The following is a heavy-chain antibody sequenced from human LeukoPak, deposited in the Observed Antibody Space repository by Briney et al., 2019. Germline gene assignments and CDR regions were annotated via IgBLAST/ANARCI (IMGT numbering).Heavy chain of an antibody. CDR2: IKQDGSEK. CDR1: GFTLSSYW. D-gene: IGHD3-9*01. J-gene: IGHJ6*02. V-gene: IGHV3-7*01. CDR3: ARDRGRRWSDILTGSNYGMDV. Sequence: GGSLRLSCAAPGFTLSSYWMSWVRQAPGKGLEWVANIKQDGSEKYYVDSVKGRFTISRDNAKNSLYLQMNSLRAEDTAVYYCARDRGRRWSDILTGSNYGMDVWGQGTTVTVSS.